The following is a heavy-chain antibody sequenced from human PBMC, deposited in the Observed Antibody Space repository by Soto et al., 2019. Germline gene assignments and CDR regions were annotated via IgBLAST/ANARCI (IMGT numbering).Heavy chain of an antibody. CDR1: GYPFTSYD. V-gene: IGHV1-8*01. Sequence: QVQLVQSGAEVKKPGASGKVSCKAFGYPFTSYDINWVRQATGQGLEGMGWMNPNSGNTGYARKFQGRVTMTRNTSISTAYMELSSLSSEDTVVYYWAREQQVRGFDPWGQGTLVTVSS. J-gene: IGHJ5*02. D-gene: IGHD6-13*01. CDR3: AREQQVRGFDP. CDR2: MNPNSGNT.